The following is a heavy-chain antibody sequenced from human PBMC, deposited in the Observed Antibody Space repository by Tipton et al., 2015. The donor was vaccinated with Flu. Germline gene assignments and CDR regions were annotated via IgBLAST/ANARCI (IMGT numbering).Heavy chain of an antibody. D-gene: IGHD6-13*01. CDR2: IWSDGSNK. CDR3: ARAAAGWYYFDY. Sequence: SLRLSCAASGFTFSSYEMNWVRQAPGKGLEWVAVIWSDGSNKYYADSVKGRFTISRDNSKNTLYLQMNSLRAEDTALYYCARAAAGWYYFDYWGQGTLDTVSS. V-gene: IGHV3-33*08. J-gene: IGHJ4*02. CDR1: GFTFSSYE.